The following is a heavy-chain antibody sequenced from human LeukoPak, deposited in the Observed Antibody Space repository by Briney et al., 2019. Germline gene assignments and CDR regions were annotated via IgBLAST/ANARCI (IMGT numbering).Heavy chain of an antibody. CDR1: GYSISSSNW. V-gene: IGHV4-28*03. CDR3: ARVGSGSFDY. CDR2: IYYSGSA. Sequence: RPSDTLSLTCAVSGYSISSSNWWGWFRQPPGKGLEWIGYIYYSGSAYYNTSLNSRITMSVDTSKNQFSLKLSSVTAVDTAVYYCARVGSGSFDYWGQGTLVTVSS. D-gene: IGHD1-26*01. J-gene: IGHJ4*02.